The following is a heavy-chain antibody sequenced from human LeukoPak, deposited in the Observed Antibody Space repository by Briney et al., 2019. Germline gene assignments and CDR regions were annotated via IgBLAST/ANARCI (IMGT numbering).Heavy chain of an antibody. CDR3: ARDAYDSGAYYFLFDY. CDR1: GGSISSHS. V-gene: IGHV4-59*11. CDR2: VYVSGST. Sequence: SETLSLTCTVSGGSISSHSWSWIRQPPGKGLEWIGYVYVSGSTDYNPSLKSRVTISLDMPKNQFSLRLSSVTAADTAIYYCARDAYDSGAYYFLFDYWGQGTLVTVSS. D-gene: IGHD3-22*01. J-gene: IGHJ4*02.